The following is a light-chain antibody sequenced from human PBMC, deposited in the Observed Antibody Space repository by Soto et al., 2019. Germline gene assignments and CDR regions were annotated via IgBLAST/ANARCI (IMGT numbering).Light chain of an antibody. CDR1: QSVSSSY. CDR3: QQSGSSPST. J-gene: IGKJ1*01. Sequence: EIVLTQSPGTLSLSPGERATLSCRASQSVSSSYLAWYQQKPGQAPRLLIYGSTSRATGVPDRLSGSGSGTDFTLTISRLEPEDFAVYFCQQSGSSPSTFGQGTKVDIK. V-gene: IGKV3-20*01. CDR2: GST.